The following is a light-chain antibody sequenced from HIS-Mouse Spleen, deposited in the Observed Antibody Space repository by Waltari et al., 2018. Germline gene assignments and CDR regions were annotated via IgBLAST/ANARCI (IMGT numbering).Light chain of an antibody. Sequence: DIQMTQSPSTLSASVGDRVTITCRASQSISSWLAWYPQKPGKAPKLLIYTASSLESGVPSRFSGSGSGTEFTLTISSLQPDDFATYYCQQYNSYPWTFGQGTKVEIK. V-gene: IGKV1-5*03. CDR2: TAS. CDR1: QSISSW. J-gene: IGKJ1*01. CDR3: QQYNSYPWT.